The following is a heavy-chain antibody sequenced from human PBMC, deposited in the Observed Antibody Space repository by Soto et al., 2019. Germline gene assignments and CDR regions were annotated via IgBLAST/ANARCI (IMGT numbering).Heavy chain of an antibody. CDR1: GGSISSSYW. Sequence: QVQLQESGPALVNPSWTLSLTCAVSGGSISSSYWWTWVRQSPGNGLEWIGEIYRDGATNSNPSLDNGVTLSVDKSKNQFSLRLTSVTAANTAVYYCTVVAGGCSCTTCQMDPWGQGTQVTVSS. V-gene: IGHV4-4*02. J-gene: IGHJ5*02. CDR3: TVVAGGCSCTTCQMDP. D-gene: IGHD2-2*01. CDR2: IYRDGAT.